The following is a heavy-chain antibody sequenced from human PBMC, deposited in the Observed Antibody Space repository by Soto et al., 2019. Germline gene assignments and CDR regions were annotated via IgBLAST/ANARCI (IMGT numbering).Heavy chain of an antibody. J-gene: IGHJ4*02. V-gene: IGHV3-33*01. Sequence: GGSLRLSCAASGFTFSSYGMHWARQAPGKGLEWVAVIWYDGSNKYYADSVKGRFTISRDNSKNTLYLQMNSLRAEDTAVYYCARAVVPYCGGDCYSGYWGQGTLVTVS. CDR3: ARAVVPYCGGDCYSGY. CDR1: GFTFSSYG. D-gene: IGHD2-21*02. CDR2: IWYDGSNK.